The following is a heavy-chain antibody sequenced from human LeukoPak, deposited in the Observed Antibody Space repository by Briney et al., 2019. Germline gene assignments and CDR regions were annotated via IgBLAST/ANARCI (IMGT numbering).Heavy chain of an antibody. CDR2: ITGSGSDT. CDR1: GFTFSSYA. D-gene: IGHD2-15*01. J-gene: IGHJ4*02. V-gene: IGHV3-23*01. Sequence: GGSLRLSCEASGFTFSSYAMNGVRQVPGKGLEWVSSITGSGSDTYFVDSVKGRFTISRDNSKNTLYLQLNSLRAEDTAVYYCAKGTEGYCSGTICYPFDYWGRGTLVTVSS. CDR3: AKGTEGYCSGTICYPFDY.